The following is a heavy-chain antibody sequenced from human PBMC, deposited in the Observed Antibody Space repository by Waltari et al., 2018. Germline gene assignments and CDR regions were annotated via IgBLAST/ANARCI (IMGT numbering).Heavy chain of an antibody. CDR1: GGSFSGYY. CDR3: ARGRWIGSWFDAFDI. V-gene: IGHV4-34*01. D-gene: IGHD6-13*01. CDR2: INHSGST. J-gene: IGHJ3*02. Sequence: QVQLQQWGAGLLKPSETLSLTCAVYGGSFSGYYWSWIRQPPGKGLEWIGEINHSGSTNYNPSLKSRVTISVDTSKNQFSLKLSSVTAADTAVYYCARGRWIGSWFDAFDIWGQGTMVTVSS.